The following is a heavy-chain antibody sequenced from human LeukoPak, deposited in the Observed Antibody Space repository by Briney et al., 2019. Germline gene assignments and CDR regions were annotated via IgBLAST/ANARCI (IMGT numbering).Heavy chain of an antibody. Sequence: ASVKVSCKASGYTFTGYYLHWVRQAPGQGLEWMGCVNPNSGDTNYAQKFQGRVTMTRDTSISTAYMELSRLRSDDTAVYYCARGRRSRGVIDFDYWGQGTLVTVSS. J-gene: IGHJ4*02. CDR1: GYTFTGYY. V-gene: IGHV1-2*02. CDR2: VNPNSGDT. CDR3: ARGRRSRGVIDFDY. D-gene: IGHD3-10*01.